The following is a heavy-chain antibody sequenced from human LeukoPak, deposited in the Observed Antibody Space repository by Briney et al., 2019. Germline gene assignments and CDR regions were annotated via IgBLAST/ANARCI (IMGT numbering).Heavy chain of an antibody. CDR2: ISGSGGST. CDR1: GFTFSSYA. J-gene: IGHJ3*02. Sequence: PGGSLRLSCAASGFTFSSYAMSWVRQAPGKGLEWVSAISGSGGSTYYADSVKGRFTISRDNAKNSLYLQMNSLRAEDTAVYYCARVGSGYTNDAFDIWGQGTMVTVSS. CDR3: ARVGSGYTNDAFDI. V-gene: IGHV3-23*01. D-gene: IGHD5-12*01.